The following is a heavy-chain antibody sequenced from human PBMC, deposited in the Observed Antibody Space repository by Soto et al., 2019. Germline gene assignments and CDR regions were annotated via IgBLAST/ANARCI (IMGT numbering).Heavy chain of an antibody. CDR1: GGTFSSYA. CDR2: IIPIFGTA. J-gene: IGHJ4*02. D-gene: IGHD6-13*01. CDR3: ASKHPEKGVAQQAFDY. Sequence: VASVKVSCKASGGTFSSYAISWVRQAPGQGLEWMGGIIPIFGTANYAQKFQGRVTITADESTSTAYMELSSLRSEDTAVYYCASKHPEKGVAQQAFDYWGQGTLVTV. V-gene: IGHV1-69*13.